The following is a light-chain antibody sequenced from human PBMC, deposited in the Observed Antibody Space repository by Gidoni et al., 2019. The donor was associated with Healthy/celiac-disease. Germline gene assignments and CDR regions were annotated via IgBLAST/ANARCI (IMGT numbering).Light chain of an antibody. CDR1: RSNIGAGYD. J-gene: IGLJ2*01. V-gene: IGLV1-40*01. CDR3: QSYDSSLSGSEV. CDR2: GNS. Sequence: QSVLTQPPSVSGAPGQRVTISCTGSRSNIGAGYDVHWYQQLPGTAPKLLIYGNSNRPSGVPDRFSGSKSGTSASLAITGLQAEDEADYYCQSYDSSLSGSEVVGGGTKLTVL.